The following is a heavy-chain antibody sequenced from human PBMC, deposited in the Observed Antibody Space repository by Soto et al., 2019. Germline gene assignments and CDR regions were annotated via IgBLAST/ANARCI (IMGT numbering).Heavy chain of an antibody. Sequence: WGSLRLSCAASGFTFDYYTMHWVRQAPGKGLEWVSLISWDGGSTYYADSVKGRFTISRDNSKNSLYLQMNSLRTEDTALYYCAKDILAGTPHYYYYGMDVWGQGTTVTVS. CDR2: ISWDGGST. CDR1: GFTFDYYT. D-gene: IGHD3-3*02. CDR3: AKDILAGTPHYYYYGMDV. J-gene: IGHJ6*02. V-gene: IGHV3-43*01.